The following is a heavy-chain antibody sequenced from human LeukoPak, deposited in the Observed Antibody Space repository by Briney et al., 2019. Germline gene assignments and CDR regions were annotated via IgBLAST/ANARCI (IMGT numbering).Heavy chain of an antibody. J-gene: IGHJ6*03. CDR1: GFTFSSYA. CDR2: LSDSGGNT. Sequence: TGGSLRLSCAASGFTFSSYAMSWVRQAPGKGLEWVSALSDSGGNTYYTDSVKGRFAISRDSAKNSVYLQMNSLRAEDTAVYYCARDYYSSSWSNYYYHYYMDVWGKGTTVTVSS. CDR3: ARDYYSSSWSNYYYHYYMDV. V-gene: IGHV3-23*01. D-gene: IGHD6-13*01.